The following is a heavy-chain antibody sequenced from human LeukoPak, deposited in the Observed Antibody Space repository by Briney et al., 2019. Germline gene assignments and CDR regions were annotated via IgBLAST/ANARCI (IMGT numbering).Heavy chain of an antibody. D-gene: IGHD5-24*01. CDR3: ASSREWLQLQAPFDY. J-gene: IGHJ4*02. V-gene: IGHV3-7*01. CDR1: GFTFSSYW. Sequence: GGSLRLSCAASGFTFSSYWMSWVRQAPGKVLGWVAYIKQDGSEKYYVDSVKGRFTISRDNAKNSLYLQMNSLRAEDTAVYYCASSREWLQLQAPFDYWGQGTLVTVSS. CDR2: IKQDGSEK.